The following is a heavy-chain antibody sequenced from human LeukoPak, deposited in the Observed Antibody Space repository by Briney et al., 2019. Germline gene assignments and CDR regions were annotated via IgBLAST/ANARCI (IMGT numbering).Heavy chain of an antibody. CDR1: DDSITMYY. CDR3: ARRRVSSSTWYSTYYYYFYMDV. CDR2: VDHTGST. D-gene: IGHD1-1*01. V-gene: IGHV4-59*01. J-gene: IGHJ6*03. Sequence: SETLSLTCSVSDDSITMYYWTWIRQPPGKGLEWIGYVDHTGSTNFNPSLNGRVSISRDTTKNLFSLRLRSVTAADTAVYFCARRRVSSSTWYSTYYYYFYMDVWGKGTTVTVSS.